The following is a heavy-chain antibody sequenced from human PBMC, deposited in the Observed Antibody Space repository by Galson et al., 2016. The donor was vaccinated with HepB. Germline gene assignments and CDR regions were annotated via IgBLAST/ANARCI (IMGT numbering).Heavy chain of an antibody. CDR3: ARPVNRVGTGY. V-gene: IGHV1-2*02. D-gene: IGHD1-1*01. Sequence: SVKVSCKASGYTFTPYDIYWVRQAPGQGLEWMGWINPNTGDTMYAQNFRGRVTLTRDTSISTAYMELDSLTSDDTAVYYCARPVNRVGTGYWGQGTLVTVSS. CDR2: INPNTGDT. J-gene: IGHJ4*02. CDR1: GYTFTPYD.